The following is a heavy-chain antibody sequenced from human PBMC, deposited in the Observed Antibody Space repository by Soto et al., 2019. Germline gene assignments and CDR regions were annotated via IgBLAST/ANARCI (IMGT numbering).Heavy chain of an antibody. J-gene: IGHJ5*02. CDR3: ARDRGDGVVVAATGWFDP. Sequence: QVQLVESGGGVVQPGRSLRLSCAASGFTFSSYGMHWVRQAPGKGLEWVAVIWYDGSNKYYADSVKGRLTISRDNSKNPLYLQMNSLRAEDTAVYYCARDRGDGVVVAATGWFDPWGQGTLVTVSS. CDR1: GFTFSSYG. CDR2: IWYDGSNK. D-gene: IGHD2-15*01. V-gene: IGHV3-33*01.